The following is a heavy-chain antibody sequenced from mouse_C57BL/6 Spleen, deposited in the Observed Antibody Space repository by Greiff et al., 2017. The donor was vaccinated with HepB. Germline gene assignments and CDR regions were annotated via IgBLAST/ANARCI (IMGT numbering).Heavy chain of an antibody. J-gene: IGHJ2*01. CDR3: ARGGYGLSRYYFDY. Sequence: QVQLQQPGAELVKPGASVKMSCKASGYTFTSYWITWVKQRPGQGLEWIGDIYPGSGSTNYNEKFKSKATLTVDTSSSTAYMQLSSLTSEDSAVYYCARGGYGLSRYYFDYWGQGTTLTVSS. D-gene: IGHD1-2*01. V-gene: IGHV1-55*01. CDR1: GYTFTSYW. CDR2: IYPGSGST.